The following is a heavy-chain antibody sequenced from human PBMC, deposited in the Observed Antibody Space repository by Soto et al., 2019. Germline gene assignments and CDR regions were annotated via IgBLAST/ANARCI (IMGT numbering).Heavy chain of an antibody. CDR2: ISAYNGNT. J-gene: IGHJ6*02. D-gene: IGHD2-2*01. CDR1: GYTFTSYG. CDR3: ARAIVVVPAARDYYGMDV. V-gene: IGHV1-18*04. Sequence: ASVKVSCKXSGYTFTSYGISWVRQAPGQGLEWMGWISAYNGNTNYAQKLQGRVTMTTDTSTSTAYMELRSLRSDDTAVHYCARAIVVVPAARDYYGMDVWGQGTTVTVSS.